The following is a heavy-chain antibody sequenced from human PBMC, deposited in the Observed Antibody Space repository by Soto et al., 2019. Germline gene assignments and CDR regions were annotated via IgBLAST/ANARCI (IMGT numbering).Heavy chain of an antibody. V-gene: IGHV1-18*01. J-gene: IGHJ5*02. CDR1: DYTFTSYG. D-gene: IGHD3-10*02. Sequence: QVQLVQSGGEVKKPGASVKVSCKASDYTFTSYGINWVRQAPGQGLEWMGWISAYNGNTNYAQTFQGRVTMTTDKPTSRAYKELSSLRSDDTAVYYCARVKKVVPVSWLDPWGQGALVTVSS. CDR2: ISAYNGNT. CDR3: ARVKKVVPVSWLDP.